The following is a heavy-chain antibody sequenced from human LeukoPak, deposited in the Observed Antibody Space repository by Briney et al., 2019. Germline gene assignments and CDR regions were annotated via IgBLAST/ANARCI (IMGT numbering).Heavy chain of an antibody. V-gene: IGHV1-2*02. CDR1: GYTFTGYY. CDR2: INPNSGGT. J-gene: IGHJ5*02. D-gene: IGHD4-11*01. Sequence: ASVKVSCKASGYTFTGYYMHWVRQAPGQGLEWTGWINPNSGGTNYAQKFQGRVTMTRDTSISTAYMELSRLRSDDTAVYYCARVGDYGNYGWFDPWGQGTLVTVSS. CDR3: ARVGDYGNYGWFDP.